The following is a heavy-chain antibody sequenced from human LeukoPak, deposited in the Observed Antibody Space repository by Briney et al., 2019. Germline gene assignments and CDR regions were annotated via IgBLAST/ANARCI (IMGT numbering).Heavy chain of an antibody. V-gene: IGHV3-11*01. J-gene: IGHJ3*02. CDR2: ISSNGRTI. Sequence: PGGSLRLSCAASGFTFSDYYMSWIRQAPGKGLEWISYISSNGRTIFYADSVKGRFTISRDNAKNSLFLQMNSLRAEDTAVYYCARPYYGSSGYPDGSFDIWGQGTMVTVSS. D-gene: IGHD3-22*01. CDR3: ARPYYGSSGYPDGSFDI. CDR1: GFTFSDYY.